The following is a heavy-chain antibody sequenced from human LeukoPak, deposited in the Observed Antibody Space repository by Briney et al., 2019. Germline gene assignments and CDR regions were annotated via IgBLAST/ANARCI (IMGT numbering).Heavy chain of an antibody. CDR1: GGSFSGYY. V-gene: IGHV4-34*01. Sequence: PSETLSLTCAVYGGSFSGYYWSWIRQPPGKGLEWIGEINHSGSTNYNPSLKSRVTISVDTSKNQFSLKLSSVTAADTAVYYCAGKYYYDSSGYYYGDYWGQGTLVTVSS. J-gene: IGHJ4*02. D-gene: IGHD3-22*01. CDR2: INHSGST. CDR3: AGKYYYDSSGYYYGDY.